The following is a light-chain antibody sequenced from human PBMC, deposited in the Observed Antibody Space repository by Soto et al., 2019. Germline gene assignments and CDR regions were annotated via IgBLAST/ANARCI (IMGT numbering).Light chain of an antibody. J-gene: IGKJ2*01. CDR3: QQHGRSPNT. CDR2: GAS. V-gene: IGKV3-20*01. Sequence: EIVCTQSPGTLSLSPGERDPLSCRASERVIGSYLACCHQKPRQAPRLLIYGASPRATGIPDRFSGSGAGTDVTLSISRREHEDFAVYYCQQHGRSPNTFGQGTKLEIK. CDR1: ERVIGSY.